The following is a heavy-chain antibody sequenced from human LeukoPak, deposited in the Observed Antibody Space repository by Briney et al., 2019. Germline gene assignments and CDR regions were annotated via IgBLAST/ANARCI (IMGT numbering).Heavy chain of an antibody. D-gene: IGHD2-15*01. Sequence: PGGSLRLSCAASGFTFDDYAMHWVRQAPGKGLERVSLISWDGGSTYYADSVKGRFTISRDNSKNSLYLQMNSLRAEDTALYYCAKSHCSGGSCYYYYYMDVWGKGTTVTVSS. CDR2: ISWDGGST. J-gene: IGHJ6*03. CDR1: GFTFDDYA. V-gene: IGHV3-43D*04. CDR3: AKSHCSGGSCYYYYYMDV.